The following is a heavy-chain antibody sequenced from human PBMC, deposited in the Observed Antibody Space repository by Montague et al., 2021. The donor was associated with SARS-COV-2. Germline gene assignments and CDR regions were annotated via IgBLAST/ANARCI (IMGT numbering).Heavy chain of an antibody. Sequence: SLRLSCPASEFTFSSYAMSWVRQAPGKGLERVSAISGSGGRTYCADSVKGRFTLSRDNSKNTLYLQMNSLRAEDTAVYYCAKAALGSSSYFDYWGQGTLVTVSS. D-gene: IGHD6-13*01. J-gene: IGHJ4*02. CDR3: AKAALGSSSYFDY. CDR1: EFTFSSYA. V-gene: IGHV3-23*01. CDR2: ISGSGGRT.